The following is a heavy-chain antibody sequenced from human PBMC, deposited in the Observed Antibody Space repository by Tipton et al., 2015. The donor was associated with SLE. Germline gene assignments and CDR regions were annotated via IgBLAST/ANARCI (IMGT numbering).Heavy chain of an antibody. CDR2: IKQDGSEK. CDR1: GFTFSSYW. Sequence: SLRLSCAASGFTFSSYWMSWVRQAPGKGLEWVANIKQDGSEKYYVDSVKGRFTISRDNAKNSLYLQMNNLRAEDTAVYYCARDEVAAAGTLDYWGQGTLVTVSS. V-gene: IGHV3-7*01. CDR3: ARDEVAAAGTLDY. J-gene: IGHJ4*02. D-gene: IGHD6-13*01.